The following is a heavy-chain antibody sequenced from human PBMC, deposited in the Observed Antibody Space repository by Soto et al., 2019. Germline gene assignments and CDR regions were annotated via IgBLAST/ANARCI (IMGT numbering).Heavy chain of an antibody. CDR1: GYTFTSNA. CDR3: ARDNGSGYYSGDY. D-gene: IGHD3-22*01. V-gene: IGHV1-18*01. J-gene: IGHJ4*02. Sequence: QVQLVQSGAEVKEPGASVEVTCRASGYTFTSNAISWMRQAPGQGLEWMGWISAYNGNTNYAQKLQGRVTMTTDTSTSTAYMELRSLRSDDTAVYYCARDNGSGYYSGDYWGQGTLVTVSS. CDR2: ISAYNGNT.